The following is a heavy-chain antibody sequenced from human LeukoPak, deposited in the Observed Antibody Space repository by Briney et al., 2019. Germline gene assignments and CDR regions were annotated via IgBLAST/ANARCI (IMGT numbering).Heavy chain of an antibody. CDR2: ISGSGGST. CDR1: GFTFSSYA. V-gene: IGHV3-23*01. J-gene: IGHJ4*02. Sequence: GGSLRLSCAASGFTFSSYAMSWVRQAPGKGLEWVSAISGSGGSTYYADSVKGRFTISRDNSKNSLYLQMNSLRAEDTAVYYCARGPQDYVWGSYRDSPAYWGQGTLVTVSS. D-gene: IGHD3-16*02. CDR3: ARGPQDYVWGSYRDSPAY.